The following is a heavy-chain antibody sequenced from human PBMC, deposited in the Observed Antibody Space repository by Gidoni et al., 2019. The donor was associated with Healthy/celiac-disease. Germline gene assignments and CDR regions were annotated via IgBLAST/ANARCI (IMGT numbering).Heavy chain of an antibody. V-gene: IGHV3-7*05. CDR2: IKQDGSEK. CDR3: AREGHSSSSGFDY. Sequence: EVQLVESGGGWVQPGGSLRLSCAASGFTFSSYWMSWVRQAPGKGLEWVANIKQDGSEKYYVDSVKGRFTISRDNAKNSLYLQMNSLRAEDTAVYYCAREGHSSSSGFDYWGQGTLVTVSS. J-gene: IGHJ4*02. CDR1: GFTFSSYW. D-gene: IGHD6-6*01.